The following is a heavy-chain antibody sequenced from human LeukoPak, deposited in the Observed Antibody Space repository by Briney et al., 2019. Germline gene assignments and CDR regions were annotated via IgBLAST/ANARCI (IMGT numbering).Heavy chain of an antibody. D-gene: IGHD6-13*01. J-gene: IGHJ4*02. V-gene: IGHV1-18*01. CDR1: GYTFTNYG. CDR3: ARDKLGRGIAAAEELDY. CDR2: ISAYNGNT. Sequence: ASVKVSCKASGYTFTNYGISWVRQAPGQGLEWMGWISAYNGNTNYAQKLQGRVTMTTDTSTSTAYMELRSLRSDDTAVYYCARDKLGRGIAAAEELDYWGQGTLVTVSS.